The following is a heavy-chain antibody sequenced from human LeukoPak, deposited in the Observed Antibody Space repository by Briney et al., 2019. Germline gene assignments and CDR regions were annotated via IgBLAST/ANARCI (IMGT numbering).Heavy chain of an antibody. D-gene: IGHD6-6*01. CDR2: INPSGGST. Sequence: ASVNVSCKASGYTFTSYYMHWVRQAPGQGLEWMGIINPSGGSTSYAQKFQGRVTMTRDTSTSTVYMELSSLRSEDTAVYYCARDHIIAARLVYYYYGMDVWGQGTTVTVSS. CDR1: GYTFTSYY. J-gene: IGHJ6*02. V-gene: IGHV1-46*01. CDR3: ARDHIIAARLVYYYYGMDV.